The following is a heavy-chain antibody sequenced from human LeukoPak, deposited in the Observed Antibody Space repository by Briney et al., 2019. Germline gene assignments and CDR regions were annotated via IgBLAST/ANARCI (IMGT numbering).Heavy chain of an antibody. CDR2: ISGSGGST. D-gene: IGHD3-3*01. CDR3: AKGEWFQTSSAFDI. V-gene: IGHV3-23*01. J-gene: IGHJ3*02. Sequence: AGGSLRLSCAASGVTFSSYAMSWVRQAPGKGLEWVSAISGSGGSTYYADSVKGRFTISRDNSKNTLYLQMNSLRAEDTAVYYCAKGEWFQTSSAFDIWGQGTMVTVSS. CDR1: GVTFSSYA.